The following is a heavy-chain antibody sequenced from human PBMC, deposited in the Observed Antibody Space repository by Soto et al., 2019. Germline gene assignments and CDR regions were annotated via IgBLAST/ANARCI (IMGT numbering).Heavy chain of an antibody. Sequence: KTSETLSVTCTVSGGSISSYYWSWIRQPPGKGLEWIGYIYYSGSTNYNPSLKSRVTISVDTSKNQFSLKLSSVTAADTAVYYCAVSSSSGPAYFDYWGQGTLVTVSS. CDR3: AVSSSSGPAYFDY. CDR2: IYYSGST. CDR1: GGSISSYY. J-gene: IGHJ4*02. D-gene: IGHD6-6*01. V-gene: IGHV4-59*01.